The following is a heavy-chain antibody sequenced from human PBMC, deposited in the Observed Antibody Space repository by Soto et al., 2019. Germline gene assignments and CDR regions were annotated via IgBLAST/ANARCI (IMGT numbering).Heavy chain of an antibody. D-gene: IGHD2-21*02. CDR1: GGSISSGGYY. J-gene: IGHJ2*01. V-gene: IGHV4-31*03. CDR2: IYYSGST. CDR3: ARVVVTVIQGYWYFDL. Sequence: QVQLQESGPGLVKPSQTLSLTCTVSGGSISSGGYYWSWIHQHPGKGLECIGYIYYSGSTYYNPSLKSRVTISVDTSKSQFSLKLSSVTAADTAVYYCARVVVTVIQGYWYFDLWGRGTLVTVSS.